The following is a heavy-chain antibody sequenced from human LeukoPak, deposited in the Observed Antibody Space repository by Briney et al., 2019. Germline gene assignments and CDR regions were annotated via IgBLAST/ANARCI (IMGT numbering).Heavy chain of an antibody. CDR3: AKSPRFSGWYEDY. Sequence: GGSLRLSCTGSGFTFSAYALSWVRQAPGKGLEWVSAISGSGNTYYADSVKGRFTISRDNSKNTLYLQMNSLRAEDTAVYYCAKSPRFSGWYEDYWGQGTLVTVSS. CDR2: ISGSGNT. CDR1: GFTFSAYA. V-gene: IGHV3-23*01. J-gene: IGHJ4*02. D-gene: IGHD6-19*01.